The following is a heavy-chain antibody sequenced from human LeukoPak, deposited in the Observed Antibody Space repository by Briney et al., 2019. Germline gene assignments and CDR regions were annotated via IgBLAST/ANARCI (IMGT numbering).Heavy chain of an antibody. CDR2: IYYSGST. V-gene: IGHV4-59*01. Sequence: SETLSLTCTVSGGSISSYYWSWIRQPPGKGLEWIGYIYYSGSTNYNPSLKSRVTISVDTSKNQFSLKLSSVTAADTAVYYCARDRQRLRVSRDWFDPWGQGTLVTVSS. J-gene: IGHJ5*02. D-gene: IGHD6-25*01. CDR3: ARDRQRLRVSRDWFDP. CDR1: GGSISSYY.